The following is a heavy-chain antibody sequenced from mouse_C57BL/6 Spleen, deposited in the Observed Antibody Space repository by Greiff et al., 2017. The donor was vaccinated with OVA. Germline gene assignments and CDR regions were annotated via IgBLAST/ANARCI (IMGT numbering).Heavy chain of an antibody. D-gene: IGHD1-1*01. J-gene: IGHJ2*01. CDR1: GYTFTSYW. CDR3: TRGSPITTVVATDYFDY. CDR2: IYPGNSDT. V-gene: IGHV1-5*01. Sequence: EVQVVESGTVLARPGASVKMSCKTSGYTFTSYWMHWVKQRPGQGLEWIGAIYPGNSDTSYNQKFKGKAKLTAVTSASTAYMELSSLTNEDSAVYYCTRGSPITTVVATDYFDYWGQGTTLTVSS.